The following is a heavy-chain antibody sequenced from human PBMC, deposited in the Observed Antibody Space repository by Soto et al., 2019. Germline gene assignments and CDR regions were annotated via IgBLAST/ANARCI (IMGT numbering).Heavy chain of an antibody. D-gene: IGHD5-12*01. J-gene: IGHJ5*02. Sequence: QMQLVQSGGGVVQPGGSLRLSCAASGFNVNIFAIHWVRQAPGKGLEWVSFLTYDGSGKYYADSVRGRFTISRDTSKHTLDLQMNGLRADDTAVYFCARVLCQYDNTGYNPLDLWGQGTLVTVSS. V-gene: IGHV3-30*03. CDR1: GFNVNIFA. CDR3: ARVLCQYDNTGYNPLDL. CDR2: LTYDGSGK.